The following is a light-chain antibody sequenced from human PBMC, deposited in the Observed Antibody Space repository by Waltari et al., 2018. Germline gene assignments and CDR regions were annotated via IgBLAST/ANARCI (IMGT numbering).Light chain of an antibody. V-gene: IGKV4-1*01. CDR1: HGVFLSSNNKNY. CDR2: WAS. CDR3: LQYFDVPQT. Sequence: VMTQSPDSLAVSLGERATLTCRSSHGVFLSSNNKNYVAWYQHKPGQPPKLLIYWASIREAGVPDRFTGSGSGTQFTLTISSLQAEDVAVYFCLQYFDVPQTFGQGTKLEI. J-gene: IGKJ2*01.